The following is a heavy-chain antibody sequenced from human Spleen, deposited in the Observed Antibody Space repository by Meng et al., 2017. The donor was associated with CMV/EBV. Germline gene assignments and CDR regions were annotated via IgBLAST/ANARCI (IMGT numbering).Heavy chain of an antibody. J-gene: IGHJ4*02. CDR3: AREPYNWNDAESYYFDY. CDR2: IIPILGIA. D-gene: IGHD1-1*01. V-gene: IGHV1-69*10. CDR1: GYPFSAYY. Sequence: SVKVSCKASGYPFSAYYLYWVRQAPGQGLEWMGGIIPILGIANYAQKFQGRVTITADKSTSTAYMELSSLRSEDTAVYYCAREPYNWNDAESYYFDYWGQGTLVTVSS.